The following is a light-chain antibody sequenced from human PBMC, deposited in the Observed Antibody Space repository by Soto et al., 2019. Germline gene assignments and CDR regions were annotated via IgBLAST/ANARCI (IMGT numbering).Light chain of an antibody. J-gene: IGKJ4*01. Sequence: EIVLTQSPATLSLSPGERATLSCRASQSVGSYLAWYQQKPGQAPRLLIYDASNRATGIAARFSGSGSGTDFTLTISSREPEDFAVYYCQQRSNWPPLTFGGGTKVEI. CDR3: QQRSNWPPLT. CDR1: QSVGSY. CDR2: DAS. V-gene: IGKV3-11*01.